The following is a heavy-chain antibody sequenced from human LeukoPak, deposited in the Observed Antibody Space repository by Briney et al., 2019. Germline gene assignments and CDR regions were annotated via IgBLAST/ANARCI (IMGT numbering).Heavy chain of an antibody. D-gene: IGHD3-10*01. CDR1: GGSFSGYY. CDR2: INHSGST. Sequence: SETLSLTCAVYGGSFSGYYWSWIRQPPGKGLEWIGEINHSGSTNYNPSLKSRVTISVDTSKNQFSLKLSSVTAADTAVFYCARLMPSPLPGLWSNPKYYFDYWGQGTLVTVSS. V-gene: IGHV4-34*01. CDR3: ARLMPSPLPGLWSNPKYYFDY. J-gene: IGHJ4*02.